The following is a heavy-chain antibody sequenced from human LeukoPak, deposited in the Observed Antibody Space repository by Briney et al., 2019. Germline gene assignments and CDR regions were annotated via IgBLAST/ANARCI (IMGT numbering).Heavy chain of an antibody. V-gene: IGHV4-34*01. CDR2: INHSGST. CDR1: GGSFSGYY. Sequence: SETLSLTCAVYGGSFSGYYWSWIRQPPGKGLEWIGEINHSGSTNYNPSLKSRVTISVDTSKNQFSLKLSSVTAADTAVYYCASLETIVGATYAFDIWGQGTMVTVSS. J-gene: IGHJ3*02. CDR3: ASLETIVGATYAFDI. D-gene: IGHD1-26*01.